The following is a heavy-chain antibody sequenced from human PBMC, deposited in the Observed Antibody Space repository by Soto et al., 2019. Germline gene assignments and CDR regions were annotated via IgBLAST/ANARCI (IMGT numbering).Heavy chain of an antibody. V-gene: IGHV3-21*01. CDR3: AREAVVVPAAIFDY. D-gene: IGHD2-2*01. Sequence: GGSLRLSCAASGFTFSSYSMNWVRQAPGKGLEWVSSISSSSSYIYYADSVKGRFTISRDNAKNSLYLQMNSLRAEDTAVYYCAREAVVVPAAIFDYWGQGTLVTVSS. CDR2: ISSSSSYI. J-gene: IGHJ4*02. CDR1: GFTFSSYS.